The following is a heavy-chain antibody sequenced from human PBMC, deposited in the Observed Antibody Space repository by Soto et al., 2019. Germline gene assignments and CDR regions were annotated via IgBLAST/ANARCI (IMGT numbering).Heavy chain of an antibody. V-gene: IGHV3-53*01. CDR2: IYSEGTP. Sequence: PGWTLSLSCASSGFTLESNYMSWVRQAPGKGLEWVSVIYSEGTPYYADSVKGRFTISRENSNNTLYLHMNNLRAEDTAVYYCARSTYYDILTGSYYYYAMDVWGQGTTVTVSS. CDR3: ARSTYYDILTGSYYYYAMDV. J-gene: IGHJ6*02. D-gene: IGHD3-9*01. CDR1: GFTLESNY.